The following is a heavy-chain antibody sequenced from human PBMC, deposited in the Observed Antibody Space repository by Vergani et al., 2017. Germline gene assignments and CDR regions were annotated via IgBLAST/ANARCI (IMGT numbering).Heavy chain of an antibody. J-gene: IGHJ5*02. CDR1: GFTFTTHA. D-gene: IGHD1-14*01. CDR2: ISGQNFRT. V-gene: IGHV3-23*01. Sequence: EVQLLESGGGSAQPGESLRLSCVASGFTFTTHALNWVRQAPGKGLEWVSGISGQNFRTHYADSVKGRFTISRDNSKSTMYLQMNSLRDEDTGVYYCARDLRLLYNRFDPWGQGTLVTVSS. CDR3: ARDLRLLYNRFDP.